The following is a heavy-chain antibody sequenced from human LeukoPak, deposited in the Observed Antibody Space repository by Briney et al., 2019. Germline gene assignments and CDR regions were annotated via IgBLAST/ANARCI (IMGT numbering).Heavy chain of an antibody. CDR3: AIAQTWDGLFEP. CDR1: GIAVSGNY. D-gene: IGHD4/OR15-4a*01. J-gene: IGHJ5*02. V-gene: IGHV3-53*01. Sequence: GGSLRLSCAASGIAVSGNYMSWVRQTPGKGLEWVSFISINTNTFYADSVRGRFTISRDTSKNTLLLQMNSLRDEDSAIYYCAIAQTWDGLFEPWGQGTLVTVSS. CDR2: ISINTNT.